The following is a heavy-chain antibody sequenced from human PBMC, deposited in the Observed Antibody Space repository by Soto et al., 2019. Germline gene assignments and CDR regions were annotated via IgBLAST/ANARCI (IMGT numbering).Heavy chain of an antibody. CDR3: ASHGVSPFCH. CDR2: IYYSGNT. Sequence: SETLSLTCTVSGDSISSGDYYRSWIRQPPGNGLEWIGCIYYSGNTYHNPSLKRRFSISVDTSKNQFSLQLSSATVADTAVYYCASHGVSPFCHWGQGTLVTVSS. D-gene: IGHD6-13*01. V-gene: IGHV4-30-4*01. J-gene: IGHJ1*01. CDR1: GDSISSGDYY.